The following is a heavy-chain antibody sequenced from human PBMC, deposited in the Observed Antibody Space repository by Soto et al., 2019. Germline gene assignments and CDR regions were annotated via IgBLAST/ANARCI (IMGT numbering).Heavy chain of an antibody. CDR3: ARRGYYYYGMDV. CDR2: IWYDGSNK. V-gene: IGHV3-33*01. CDR1: GFTFSSYG. Sequence: GGSLRLSCAASGFTFSSYGMHWVRQAPGKGLEWVAVIWYDGSNKYYADSVKGRFTISRDNSKNTLYLQMNSLRAEDTAVYYCARRGYYYYGMDVWGQGTTVTVS. J-gene: IGHJ6*02.